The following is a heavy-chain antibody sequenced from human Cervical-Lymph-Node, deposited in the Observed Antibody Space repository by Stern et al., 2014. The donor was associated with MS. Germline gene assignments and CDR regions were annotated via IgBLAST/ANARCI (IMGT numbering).Heavy chain of an antibody. D-gene: IGHD6-19*01. Sequence: QVQLVQSGAEVKKPGASVKVSCKTSGYTFSKYGISWVRQAHGQGLEWMGWSSGHNDDTNYVEKFQGRVTMTTDTSTSTAYLELRSLRSDDTAVYYCARDPHIAVAGTGGGFDPWGQGTLVTVAS. J-gene: IGHJ5*02. V-gene: IGHV1-18*01. CDR1: GYTFSKYG. CDR3: ARDPHIAVAGTGGGFDP. CDR2: SSGHNDDT.